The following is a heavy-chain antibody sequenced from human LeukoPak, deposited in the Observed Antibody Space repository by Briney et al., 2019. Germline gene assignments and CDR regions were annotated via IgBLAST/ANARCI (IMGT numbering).Heavy chain of an antibody. Sequence: SETLSLTCTVSGGSISSYYWSRIRQPPGKGLEWIGYIYYSGSTNYNPSLKSRVTISVDTSKNQFSLKLSSVTAADTAVYYCARDAKATMIVGPEAFDIWGQGTMVTVSS. CDR3: ARDAKATMIVGPEAFDI. D-gene: IGHD3-22*01. CDR2: IYYSGST. J-gene: IGHJ3*02. V-gene: IGHV4-59*01. CDR1: GGSISSYY.